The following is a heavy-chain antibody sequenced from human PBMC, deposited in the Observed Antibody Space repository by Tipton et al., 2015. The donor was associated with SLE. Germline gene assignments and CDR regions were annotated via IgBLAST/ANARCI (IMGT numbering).Heavy chain of an antibody. CDR2: ISSSSSYI. Sequence: SLRLSCAASGFTFSSYSMNWVRQAPGKGLEWVSSISSSSSYIYYADSVKGRFTISRDNAKNTLYLQMNSLRAEDTAVYYCARDRHKSGAFDIWGQGTMVTVSS. V-gene: IGHV3-21*04. CDR3: ARDRHKSGAFDI. CDR1: GFTFSSYS. D-gene: IGHD6-6*01. J-gene: IGHJ3*02.